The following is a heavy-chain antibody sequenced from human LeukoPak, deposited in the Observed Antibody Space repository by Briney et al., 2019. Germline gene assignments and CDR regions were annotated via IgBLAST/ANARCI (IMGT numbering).Heavy chain of an antibody. V-gene: IGHV3-23*01. J-gene: IGHJ4*02. D-gene: IGHD3-16*01. CDR3: ASAGTYAYFDH. CDR1: GFTFSSYA. Sequence: GGSLRLSCAASGFTFSSYAMSWVRQAPGKGLEWVSAISGSGGSTYYADSVKGRFTISRDNAKNSVYLQMNSLRAEDTAVYYCASAGTYAYFDHWGQGTLVTVSS. CDR2: ISGSGGST.